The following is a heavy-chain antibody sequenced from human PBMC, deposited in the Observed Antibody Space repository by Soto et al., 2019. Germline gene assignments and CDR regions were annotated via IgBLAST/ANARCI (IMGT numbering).Heavy chain of an antibody. CDR3: ASDVENTRYCDY. Sequence: QVQLVQSGAEVKKPGSSVKVSCKASGGTFSSYTISWVRQAPGQGLEWMGRIIPILGIANYAQKFQGRVTITAYKSTSTSYMELSSLRSEDTAVYYCASDVENTRYCDYWGQGNLLTVSS. D-gene: IGHD3-16*01. CDR2: IIPILGIA. CDR1: GGTFSSYT. V-gene: IGHV1-69*02. J-gene: IGHJ4*02.